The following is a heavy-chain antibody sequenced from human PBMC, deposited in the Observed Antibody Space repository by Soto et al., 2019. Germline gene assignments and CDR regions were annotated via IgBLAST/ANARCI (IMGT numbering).Heavy chain of an antibody. Sequence: LRRTCSASGFISRRHGMHWVRQTPGKGLEWVAVISYDGSNQDYADSVMGRFSISRDNSMNTVYLQMNSPRVEDSAVYYCARDRSSTYYYYGMDLWGQGTTVTVSS. CDR2: ISYDGSNQ. CDR3: ARDRSSTYYYYGMDL. CDR1: GFISRRHG. J-gene: IGHJ6*02. V-gene: IGHV3-30-3*01. D-gene: IGHD6-19*01.